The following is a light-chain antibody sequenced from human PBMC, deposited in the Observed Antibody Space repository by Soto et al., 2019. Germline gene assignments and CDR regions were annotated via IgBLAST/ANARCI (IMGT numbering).Light chain of an antibody. Sequence: QSPLPQPASVSGSPGQSITISCTGTSSDLGGYNYVSWYQQHPGKAPKLMIYEVSNRPSGVSNRYAGSKSGNTASLTISGLEAEDEAEYYCSSYTSSSIDYVFGTGTKLTVL. J-gene: IGLJ1*01. CDR1: SSDLGGYNY. CDR2: EVS. CDR3: SSYTSSSIDYV. V-gene: IGLV2-14*01.